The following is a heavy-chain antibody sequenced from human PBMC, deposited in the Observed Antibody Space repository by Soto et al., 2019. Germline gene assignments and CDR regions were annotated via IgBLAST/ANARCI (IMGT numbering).Heavy chain of an antibody. J-gene: IGHJ4*02. CDR2: IYYSGST. CDR1: GGSISSSSYY. Sequence: PLEILSLTCTVSGGSISSSSYYWGWIRQPPGKGLEWIGSIYYSGSTYYNPSLKSRVTISVDTSKNQFSLKLSSLTAADTAVYYCMYSPPFNLDYWGQGTLVTVSS. CDR3: MYSPPFNLDY. D-gene: IGHD5-18*01. V-gene: IGHV4-39*01.